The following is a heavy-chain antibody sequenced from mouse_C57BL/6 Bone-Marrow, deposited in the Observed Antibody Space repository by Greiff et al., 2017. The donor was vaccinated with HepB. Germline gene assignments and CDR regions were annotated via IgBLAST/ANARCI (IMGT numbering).Heavy chain of an antibody. V-gene: IGHV5-4*01. J-gene: IGHJ3*01. Sequence: EVQRVESGGGLVKPGGSLKLSCAASGFTFSSYAMSWVRQTPEKRLEWVATISDGGSYTYYPDNVKGRFTISRDNAKNNLYLQMSHLKSEDTAMYYCARGGLRPWFAYWGQGTLVTVSA. CDR1: GFTFSSYA. CDR2: ISDGGSYT. CDR3: ARGGLRPWFAY. D-gene: IGHD2-4*01.